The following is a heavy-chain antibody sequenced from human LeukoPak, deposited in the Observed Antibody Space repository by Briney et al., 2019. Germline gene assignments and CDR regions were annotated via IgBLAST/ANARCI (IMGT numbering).Heavy chain of an antibody. CDR1: GGSFSGYY. V-gene: IGHV4-34*01. J-gene: IGHJ6*03. CDR3: ARGRNYYYYYMDV. Sequence: SETLSLTCAVYGGSFSGYYWSWIRQPPGKGLEWIGEINHSGSTNYNPSLKSRVTISVDTSKNQFSLKLSSVTAADTAVYYCARGRNYYYYYMDVWGKGTTVTVSS. CDR2: INHSGST.